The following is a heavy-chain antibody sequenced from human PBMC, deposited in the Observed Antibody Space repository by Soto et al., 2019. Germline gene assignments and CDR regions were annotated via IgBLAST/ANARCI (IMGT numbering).Heavy chain of an antibody. D-gene: IGHD2-2*01. V-gene: IGHV1-69*12. Sequence: QVQLVQSGAEVKKPGSSVKVSCKASGGTFSSYAISWVRQAPGQGLEWMGGIIPIFGTANYAQKFQGRVTITEDEATSTAYMELSSLRSEDTAVYYCARVDGCISTSCYAEGFDYWGQGTLVTVSS. J-gene: IGHJ4*02. CDR3: ARVDGCISTSCYAEGFDY. CDR1: GGTFSSYA. CDR2: IIPIFGTA.